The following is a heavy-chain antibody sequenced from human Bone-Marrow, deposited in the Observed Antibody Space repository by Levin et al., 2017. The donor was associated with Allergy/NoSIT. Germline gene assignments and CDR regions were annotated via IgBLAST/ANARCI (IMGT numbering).Heavy chain of an antibody. J-gene: IGHJ6*03. Sequence: LRLSCTVSGGSINSGDWHLSWVRHSPGKGLEWIGHIYWNGKTSYNPSLKSRFAMSVDTSKNQVSLKLTSATSADTAVYYCAKTGGYFQVHFHMDVWGRGTSVTVSS. CDR2: IYWNGKT. CDR1: GGSINSGDWH. D-gene: IGHD2-15*01. CDR3: AKTGGYFQVHFHMDV. V-gene: IGHV4-30-4*01.